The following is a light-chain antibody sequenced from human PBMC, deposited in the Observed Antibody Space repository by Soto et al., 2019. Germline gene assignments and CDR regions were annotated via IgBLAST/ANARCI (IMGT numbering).Light chain of an antibody. CDR3: SSYTTSNPRKMV. J-gene: IGLJ1*01. V-gene: IGLV2-14*03. CDR2: DVS. CDR1: SSDVGGYNY. Sequence: QPVLTQPASVSGSPGQSITISCTGTSSDVGGYNYVSWYQHHPGKAPKLMIYDVSNRPSGVSNRFSGSKSGNTASLTISGLQLGEEADYYCSSYTTSNPRKMVLETGTRVT.